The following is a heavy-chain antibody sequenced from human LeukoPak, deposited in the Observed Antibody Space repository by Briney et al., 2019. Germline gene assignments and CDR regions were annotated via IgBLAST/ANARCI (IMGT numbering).Heavy chain of an antibody. J-gene: IGHJ6*03. D-gene: IGHD1-1*01. CDR3: AREDVEYYYYMDV. Sequence: PGGSLRLSCAAYAFPFSRYAMPRVRQAPGKGLEWVAVILYDGSNKYHAHSVQDRFTLTTDQSKHPLYLQMNSLTAEDTAMYYCAREDVEYYYYMDVWGKGTTVTVSS. V-gene: IGHV3-30*04. CDR1: AFPFSRYA. CDR2: ILYDGSNK.